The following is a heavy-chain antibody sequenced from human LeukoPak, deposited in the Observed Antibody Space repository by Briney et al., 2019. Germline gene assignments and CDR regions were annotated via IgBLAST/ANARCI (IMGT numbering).Heavy chain of an antibody. CDR1: GFTFSSYS. CDR2: ISSSSSYI. V-gene: IGHV3-21*01. D-gene: IGHD3-22*01. CDR3: ARGDLYYYDSSGGDY. J-gene: IGHJ4*02. Sequence: GGSLRLSCAASGFTFSSYSMNWVRQAPGKGLEWVSSISSSSSYIYYADSVKGRFTISRDNAKNSLYLQMNSLRAEDTAVYYCARGDLYYYDSSGGDYWGQGTLVTVSS.